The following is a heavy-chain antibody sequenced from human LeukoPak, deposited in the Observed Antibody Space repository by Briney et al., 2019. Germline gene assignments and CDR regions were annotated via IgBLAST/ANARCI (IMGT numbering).Heavy chain of an antibody. J-gene: IGHJ5*02. Sequence: GASVKVSCKASGYTFTSYYMHWVRQAPGQGLEWMGIINPSGGSTSYAQKFQGRVTMTRNTSISTAYMELSSLRSEDTAVYYCALVLRFLSTTNRRFDPWGQGTLVTVSS. CDR2: INPSGGST. CDR1: GYTFTSYY. D-gene: IGHD3-3*01. CDR3: ALVLRFLSTTNRRFDP. V-gene: IGHV1-46*01.